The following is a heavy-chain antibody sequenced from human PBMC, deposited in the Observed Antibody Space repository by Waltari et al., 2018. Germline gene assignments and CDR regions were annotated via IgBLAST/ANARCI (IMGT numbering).Heavy chain of an antibody. CDR2: INHSGST. Sequence: QVQLQQWGAGLLKPSETLSPTCVVYGGSFSGYYWSWIRQSAGKGLEWMGEINHSGSTNYNPSLKSRVTISVDTSKNQFSLKVSSVTAADTAVYYCARGGQWKFDYWGQGTLVTVSS. J-gene: IGHJ4*02. D-gene: IGHD6-19*01. CDR1: GGSFSGYY. CDR3: ARGGQWKFDY. V-gene: IGHV4-34*01.